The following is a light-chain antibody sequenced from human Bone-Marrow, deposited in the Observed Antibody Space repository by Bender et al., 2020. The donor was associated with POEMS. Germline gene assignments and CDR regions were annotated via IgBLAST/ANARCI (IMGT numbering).Light chain of an antibody. CDR3: AVWDDSLNGWV. CDR1: SSNIGAHA. CDR2: SSP. V-gene: IGLV1-44*01. Sequence: QSVLTQPPSASGTPGQRVTISCSGGSSNIGAHAVNWYQHLPGTAPKLLIYSSPLRPSEVPDRFSGSRSGTSASLAISGLQSEDEADYYCAVWDDSLNGWVFGGGTKLTVL. J-gene: IGLJ3*02.